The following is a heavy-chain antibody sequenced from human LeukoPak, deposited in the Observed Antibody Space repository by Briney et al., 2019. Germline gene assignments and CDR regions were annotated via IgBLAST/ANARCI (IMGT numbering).Heavy chain of an antibody. CDR1: GGSISSGDYY. D-gene: IGHD2-15*01. J-gene: IGHJ6*02. CDR2: IYYSGST. CDR3: ARGDPPPARGYCSGGSCYSGPYYGMDV. V-gene: IGHV4-30-4*01. Sequence: SETLSLTCTVSGGSISSGDYYWSWIRQPPGKGLEWIGYIYYSGSTNYNPSLKSRVTISVDTSKNQFSLKLSSVTAADTAVYYCARGDPPPARGYCSGGSCYSGPYYGMDVWGQGTTVTVSS.